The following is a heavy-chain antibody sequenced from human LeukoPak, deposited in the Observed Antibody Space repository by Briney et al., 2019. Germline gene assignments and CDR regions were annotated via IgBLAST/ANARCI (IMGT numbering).Heavy chain of an antibody. Sequence: GGSLRLSCAASGLSITSNYMNWVRQAPGRGPQWVSAMHSGGSVNYADSVKGRFTISRDYSTNTLFLQINSLRADDTAFYYCARGRGYTSSAYDYWGQGTLVTVSS. CDR1: GLSITSNY. J-gene: IGHJ4*02. D-gene: IGHD6-19*01. CDR2: MHSGGSV. V-gene: IGHV3-53*01. CDR3: ARGRGYTSSAYDY.